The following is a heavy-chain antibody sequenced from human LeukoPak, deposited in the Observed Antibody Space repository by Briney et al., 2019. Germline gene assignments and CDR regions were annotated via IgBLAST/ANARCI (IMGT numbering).Heavy chain of an antibody. Sequence: GGSLRLSCAASGFTVSGNYMSWVRQAPGKGLEWVSAISGSGGSTYYADSVKGRFTISRDNSKNTLYLQMNSLRAEDTAVYYCAKVSEQLVSTYYFDYWGQGTLVTVSS. CDR1: GFTVSGNY. CDR2: ISGSGGST. J-gene: IGHJ4*02. V-gene: IGHV3-23*01. CDR3: AKVSEQLVSTYYFDY. D-gene: IGHD6-6*01.